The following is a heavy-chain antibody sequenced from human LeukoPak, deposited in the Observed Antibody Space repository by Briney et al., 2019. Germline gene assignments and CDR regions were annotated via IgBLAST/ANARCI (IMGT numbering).Heavy chain of an antibody. V-gene: IGHV1-46*01. CDR3: ARVSSDCSSTSCYVYDAFDI. CDR1: GYTFTSYY. D-gene: IGHD2-2*01. Sequence: ASVKVSCKASGYTFTSYYMHWVRQAPGQGLEWMGIINPSGGSTSYAQKFQGRVTMTRDTSTSTVYMELSSLRSEDTAVYYCARVSSDCSSTSCYVYDAFDIWGHGTMVTVSS. CDR2: INPSGGST. J-gene: IGHJ3*02.